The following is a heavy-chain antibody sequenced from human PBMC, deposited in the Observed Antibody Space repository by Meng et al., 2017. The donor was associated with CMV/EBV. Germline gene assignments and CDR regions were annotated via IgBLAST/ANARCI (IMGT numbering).Heavy chain of an antibody. CDR1: GFTFSSYE. V-gene: IGHV3-48*03. J-gene: IGHJ6*02. CDR3: ARDLAVAGSYYYYGMDV. CDR2: ISSSGSTI. Sequence: GESLKISCAASGFTFSSYEMNWVRQAPGKGLEWVPYISSSGSTIYYADSVKGRFTISRDNAKNSLYLQMNSLRAEDTAVYYCARDLAVAGSYYYYGMDVWGQGTTVTVSS. D-gene: IGHD6-19*01.